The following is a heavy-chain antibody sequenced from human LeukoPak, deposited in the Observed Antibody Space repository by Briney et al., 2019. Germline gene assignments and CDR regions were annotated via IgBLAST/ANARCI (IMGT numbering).Heavy chain of an antibody. D-gene: IGHD6-13*01. J-gene: IGHJ4*02. Sequence: GGSLRLSCAASGFTFRSYWMSWVRQAPGKGLEWVANINQGGSVKYYVDSVKGRFTISRDNAKNTLYLQMNSLKVEDTAVYYCTRVFVGDEYSSSGYWGQGTLVTVSS. CDR3: TRVFVGDEYSSSGY. CDR2: INQGGSVK. CDR1: GFTFRSYW. V-gene: IGHV3-7*01.